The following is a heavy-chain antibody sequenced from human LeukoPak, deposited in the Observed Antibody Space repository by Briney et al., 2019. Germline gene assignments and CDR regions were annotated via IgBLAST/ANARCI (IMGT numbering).Heavy chain of an antibody. CDR2: INHSGST. CDR3: ARGDYDRSGYYYYWFDP. D-gene: IGHD3-22*01. Sequence: PSETLSLTCAVYGGSFSGYYWSWIRQPPGKGLEWIWEINHSGSTNYNPSLKSRVTISVDTSKNQFSLKLSSVTAADTAVYYCARGDYDRSGYYYYWFDPWGQGTLVTVSS. J-gene: IGHJ5*02. CDR1: GGSFSGYY. V-gene: IGHV4-34*01.